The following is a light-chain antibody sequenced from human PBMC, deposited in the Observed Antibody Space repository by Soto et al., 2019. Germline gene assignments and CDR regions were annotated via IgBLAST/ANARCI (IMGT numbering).Light chain of an antibody. CDR1: QYISNY. CDR3: QQYNHWSSIT. CDR2: GAS. Sequence: EIAMTQSPATLSVSLGERATLSCRASQYISNYLAWYQQRPGQAPSLLIYGASTRATGVPARFSGSGSGTDFLLSISGLQSEDSAVYYCQQYNHWSSITFGQGTRLEIK. J-gene: IGKJ5*01. V-gene: IGKV3-15*01.